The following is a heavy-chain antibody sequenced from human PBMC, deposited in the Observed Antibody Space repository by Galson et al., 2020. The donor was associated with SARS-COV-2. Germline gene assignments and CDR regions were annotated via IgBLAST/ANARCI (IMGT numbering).Heavy chain of an antibody. CDR1: GLTLSSYS. CDR2: ITSTSKYI. Sequence: KIGESLKISCAASGLTLSSYSMNWVRQAPGKKLEWVSSITSTSKYIYYADSVKGRFTISRDNAKNSLYLQMNSLRAEDTAVYYCAGYVSSWYEVDYYSGMGVWGQGTTVTVSS. J-gene: IGHJ6*02. V-gene: IGHV3-21*01. CDR3: AGYVSSWYEVDYYSGMGV. D-gene: IGHD6-13*01.